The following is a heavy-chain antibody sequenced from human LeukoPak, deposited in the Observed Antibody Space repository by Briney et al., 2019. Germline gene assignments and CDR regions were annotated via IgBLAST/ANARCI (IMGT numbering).Heavy chain of an antibody. CDR3: ATDPNRRFGSTVP. CDR2: FDPEDGET. CDR1: GYTLTELS. Sequence: ASVKVSCKVSGYTLTELSMHWVRHAPGKGLEWMGGFDPEDGETIYAQKFQGRVTMTEDTSTDTAYMELSSLRSEDTAVYYCATDPNRRFGSTVPWGQGTLVTVSS. J-gene: IGHJ5*02. D-gene: IGHD3-16*01. V-gene: IGHV1-24*01.